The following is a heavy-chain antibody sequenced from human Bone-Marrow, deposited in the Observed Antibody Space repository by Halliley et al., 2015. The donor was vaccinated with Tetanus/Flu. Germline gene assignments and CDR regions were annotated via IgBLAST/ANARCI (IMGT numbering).Heavy chain of an antibody. CDR2: TYYTSQWIH. CDR3: AGSRHSTNGASTGNAFHI. J-gene: IGHJ3*02. CDR1: GDSVSSNSAA. Sequence: GLVKPSQTLSLTCVVSGDSVSSNSAAWGWIRQSPSRGLEWLARTYYTSQWIHDYEDSVKSRINVNADTSKNQISLQLTSVTPEDTAMYFCAGSRHSTNGASTGNAFHIWGQGTMVTVSS. D-gene: IGHD1-26*01. V-gene: IGHV6-1*01.